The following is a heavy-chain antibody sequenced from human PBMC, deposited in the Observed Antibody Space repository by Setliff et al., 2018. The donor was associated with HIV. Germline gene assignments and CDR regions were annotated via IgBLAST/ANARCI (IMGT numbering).Heavy chain of an antibody. D-gene: IGHD4-17*01. CDR1: AGSISSYY. V-gene: IGHV4-4*09. J-gene: IGHJ3*02. CDR2: ISTRGGT. CDR3: ARAFPMTTVVTQSGYGAFDI. Sequence: SETLSLTCTVSAGSISSYYWTWIRQPPGKGLEWIGYISTRGGTTYNPSLKSRVTISVDTSKNQFSLKLSSVTAANTAVYYCARAFPMTTVVTQSGYGAFDIWGQGTMVTVSS.